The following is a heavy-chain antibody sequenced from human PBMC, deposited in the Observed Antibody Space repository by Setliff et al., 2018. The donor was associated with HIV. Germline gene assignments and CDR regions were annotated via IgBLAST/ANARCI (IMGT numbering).Heavy chain of an antibody. D-gene: IGHD3-22*01. CDR2: ISSSSGTI. CDR1: GFNFVNAW. Sequence: PGGSLRLSCATSGFNFVNAWMNWVRQAPGKGLEWLSYISSSSGTILYVDSVQGRFTISRDNAKNSLYLQMNSLRAEDTAVYYCARSHYDSCGYYYRGDAFDIWGLGTMVTVSS. J-gene: IGHJ3*02. V-gene: IGHV3-48*04. CDR3: ARSHYDSCGYYYRGDAFDI.